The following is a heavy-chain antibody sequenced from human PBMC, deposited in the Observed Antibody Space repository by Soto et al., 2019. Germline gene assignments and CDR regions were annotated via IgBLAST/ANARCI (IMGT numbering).Heavy chain of an antibody. CDR3: ARVDFGDYQGVY. CDR2: ISSGSSSNTI. CDR1: GFTFSTYS. Sequence: PGGSLRLSCAASGFTFSTYSMNWVRQAPGKGLEWISYISSGSSSNTIYYADSVKGRFTISRDNAKNSLYLQMNSLRAEDTALYYCARVDFGDYQGVYWGQGILVTVSS. V-gene: IGHV3-48*01. D-gene: IGHD4-17*01. J-gene: IGHJ4*02.